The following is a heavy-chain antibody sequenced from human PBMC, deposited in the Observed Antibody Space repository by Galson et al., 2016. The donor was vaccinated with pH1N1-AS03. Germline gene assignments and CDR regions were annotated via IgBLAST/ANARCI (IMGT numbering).Heavy chain of an antibody. CDR1: GYAFTDYY. CDR2: INTDSGGT. Sequence: SVKVSCKASGYAFTDYYMHLLRQAPGQGLEWMAWINTDSGGTDYAQKFQGRVTMTRDASISTTYTELSSLRSDDTAVDYGVRGSPHSSSTNYAFEFWGRGTMVTVSS. J-gene: IGHJ3*01. CDR3: VRGSPHSSSTNYAFEF. D-gene: IGHD6-13*01. V-gene: IGHV1-2*02.